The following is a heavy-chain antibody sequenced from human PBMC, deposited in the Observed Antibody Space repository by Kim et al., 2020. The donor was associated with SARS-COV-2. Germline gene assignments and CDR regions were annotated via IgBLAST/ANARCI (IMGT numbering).Heavy chain of an antibody. CDR2: INHSGST. D-gene: IGHD2-2*02. CDR3: ARGRAGVVPAPVLGLGPYYDYYAMDV. J-gene: IGHJ6*02. CDR1: GGSFSDYN. V-gene: IGHV4-34*01. Sequence: SETLSLTCAAYGGSFSDYNWSWIRQPPGKGLEWIGEINHSGSTSHSPSLKSRVTISVDTSKSRFSLRLKSMTAADTAVYYCARGRAGVVPAPVLGLGPYYDYYAMDVWGQGTAVAVSS.